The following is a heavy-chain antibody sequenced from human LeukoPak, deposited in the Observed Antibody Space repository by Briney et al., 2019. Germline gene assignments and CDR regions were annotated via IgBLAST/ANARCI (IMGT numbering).Heavy chain of an antibody. CDR2: ISYDGSNK. Sequence: GGSLRLSCAASGFTFSSYGMHWVRQAPGKGLEWVAVISYDGSNKYYADSVKGRFTISRDNSKNTLYLQMNSLRAEDTAVYHCAKDGYDGSGAYIDNWGRGILVTVSS. D-gene: IGHD3-22*01. CDR3: AKDGYDGSGAYIDN. V-gene: IGHV3-30*18. CDR1: GFTFSSYG. J-gene: IGHJ4*02.